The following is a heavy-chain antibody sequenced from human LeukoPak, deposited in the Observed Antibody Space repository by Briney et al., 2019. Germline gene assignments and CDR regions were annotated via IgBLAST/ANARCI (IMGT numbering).Heavy chain of an antibody. Sequence: SETLPLTCAVSGDSIRNHFWTWIRQPPGKGLESIGFISDSGYTNYNPSFKSRVSILVDTSKNQFSLRLTSVKTADTAVYYCARALRSVDVTMVNYYYYYYLDVWGRGTTVTVSS. CDR1: GDSIRNHF. D-gene: IGHD4/OR15-4a*01. J-gene: IGHJ6*03. CDR3: ARALRSVDVTMVNYYYYYYLDV. V-gene: IGHV4-59*11. CDR2: ISDSGYT.